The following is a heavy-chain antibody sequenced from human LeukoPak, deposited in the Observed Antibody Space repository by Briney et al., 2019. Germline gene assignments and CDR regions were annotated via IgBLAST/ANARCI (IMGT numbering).Heavy chain of an antibody. CDR2: ISYDGSNK. V-gene: IGHV3-30-3*01. J-gene: IGHJ4*02. CDR1: GLTFSSHW. CDR3: ARDPTVVVPAAV. D-gene: IGHD2-2*01. Sequence: GSLRLSCAASGLTFSSHWMHWVRQAPGKGLEWVAVISYDGSNKYYADSVKGRFTISRDNSKNTLYLEMNSLRAEDTAVYYCARDPTVVVPAAVWGQGTLVTVSS.